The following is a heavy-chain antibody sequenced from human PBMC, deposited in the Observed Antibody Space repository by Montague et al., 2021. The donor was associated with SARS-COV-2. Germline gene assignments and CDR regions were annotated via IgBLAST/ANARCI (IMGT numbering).Heavy chain of an antibody. V-gene: IGHV2-70*11. CDR1: GFSLSTNGMC. Sequence: PALVKPTQTLTLTCTFSGFSLSTNGMCVSWIRQPPGKALEWLARXXWDDDKYYSTSLKTRLTISKDTSKNQVVLTVTNMDPVDTATYYCVRLRPGGGLSGDMYYFDYWGLGTLVTVSS. D-gene: IGHD5-12*01. J-gene: IGHJ4*02. CDR3: VRLRPGGGLSGDMYYFDY. CDR2: XXWDDDK.